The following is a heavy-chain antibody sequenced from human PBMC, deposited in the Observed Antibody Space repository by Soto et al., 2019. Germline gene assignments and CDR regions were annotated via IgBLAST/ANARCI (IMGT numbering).Heavy chain of an antibody. Sequence: SEILCLTWTVSGGSIRSGGYYWSWIRHPPWKGLEWIGYIYYSGSTYYNPSLKSRVTISVDTSKNQFSLKLSSVTAADTAVYYCARGSVGAFDIWGQGAMVTVSS. D-gene: IGHD1-26*01. CDR2: IYYSGST. CDR3: ARGSVGAFDI. J-gene: IGHJ3*02. CDR1: GGSIRSGGYY. V-gene: IGHV4-30-4*01.